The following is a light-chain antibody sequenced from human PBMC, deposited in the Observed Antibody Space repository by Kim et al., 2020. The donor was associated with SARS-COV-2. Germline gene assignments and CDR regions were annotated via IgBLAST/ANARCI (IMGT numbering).Light chain of an antibody. CDR1: SSDIGRYNY. CDR2: DVS. J-gene: IGLJ2*01. Sequence: GQSGTISCTGSSSDIGRYNYLSWYQNLPGRAPKLIIYDVSRRPSGVPDRFSGSKSANTASLTVSGLQAEDEADYYCSSYTDSDTLIFGGGTQLTVL. V-gene: IGLV2-8*01. CDR3: SSYTDSDTLI.